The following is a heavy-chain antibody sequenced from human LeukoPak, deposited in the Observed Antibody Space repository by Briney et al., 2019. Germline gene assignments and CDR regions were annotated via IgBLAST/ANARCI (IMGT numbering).Heavy chain of an antibody. Sequence: GGSLRLSCAASGFTFSNAWMSWVRQAPGKGLEWVGRIKSKTDGGTTDYAAPVKGRFTISRDDSKNTLYLQMNSLKTEDTAVYYCTTLEDCGELFHQADYWGQGTLVTVSS. CDR3: TTLEDCGELFHQADY. V-gene: IGHV3-15*01. J-gene: IGHJ4*02. CDR2: IKSKTDGGTT. CDR1: GFTFSNAW. D-gene: IGHD4-17*01.